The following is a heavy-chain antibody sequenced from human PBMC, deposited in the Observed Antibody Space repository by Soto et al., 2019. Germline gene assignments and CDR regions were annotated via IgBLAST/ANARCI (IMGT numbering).Heavy chain of an antibody. CDR2: ISGSGGST. CDR1: GFTFSSYA. Sequence: EVQLLESGGGLVQPGESLRLSCAASGFTFSSYAMSWVRQAPGKGLEWVSAISGSGGSTYYADSVKGRFTISRDNSKNTLYLQMNSLRAEDTAVYYCAKDYYASGSYPYFDYWGQGTLVTVSS. J-gene: IGHJ4*02. CDR3: AKDYYASGSYPYFDY. V-gene: IGHV3-23*01. D-gene: IGHD3-10*01.